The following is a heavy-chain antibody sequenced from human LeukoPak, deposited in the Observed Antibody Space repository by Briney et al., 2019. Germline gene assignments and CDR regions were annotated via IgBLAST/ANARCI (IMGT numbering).Heavy chain of an antibody. Sequence: SETLSLTCTVSGGRINNHYWTWIRQPPGKGLEWLGYIYYSGTTNYNPSLRSRVTISIDTSKNQFSLKLRSVTAADTAVYYCARVSGYDWESFYDYWGQGTLVTVSS. CDR3: ARVSGYDWESFYDY. CDR2: IYYSGTT. J-gene: IGHJ4*02. V-gene: IGHV4-59*11. D-gene: IGHD5-12*01. CDR1: GGRINNHY.